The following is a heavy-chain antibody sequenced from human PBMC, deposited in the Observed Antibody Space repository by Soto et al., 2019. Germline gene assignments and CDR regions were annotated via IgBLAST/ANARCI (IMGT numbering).Heavy chain of an antibody. CDR2: IYYSGST. CDR1: GGSISSGGYY. CDR3: ARSIAARRDPLNWFDP. D-gene: IGHD6-6*01. V-gene: IGHV4-31*03. Sequence: SETLSLTCTVSGGSISSGGYYWSWIRQHPGKGLEWIGYIYYSGSTYYNPSLKSRVTISVDTSKNQFSLKLSSVTAADTAVYYCARSIAARRDPLNWFDPWGQGTLVTVSS. J-gene: IGHJ5*02.